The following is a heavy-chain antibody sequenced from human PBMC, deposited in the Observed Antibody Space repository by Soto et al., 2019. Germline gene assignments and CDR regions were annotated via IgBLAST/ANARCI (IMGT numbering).Heavy chain of an antibody. CDR3: ARGLGSCAGGSCGWFDP. CDR1: GGSISSDGYS. V-gene: IGHV4-30-2*01. CDR2: IYHSGST. Sequence: QLQLQESGSGLVKPSETLSLSCTVAGGSISSDGYSWTWIRQPPGKGLEWIGYIYHSGSTYYNPSLMSRVAISVDRSKNQFSLKLSSVTAADTAVYYCARGLGSCAGGSCGWFDPWGQGTLVTVSS. D-gene: IGHD2-15*01. J-gene: IGHJ5*02.